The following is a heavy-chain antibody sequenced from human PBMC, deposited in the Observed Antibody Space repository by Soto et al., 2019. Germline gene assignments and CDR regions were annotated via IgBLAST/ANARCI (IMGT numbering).Heavy chain of an antibody. CDR1: GGSISSGGYY. V-gene: IGHV4-31*03. J-gene: IGHJ4*02. Sequence: SETLSLTCTVSGGSISSGGYYWSWIRQYPGKGLEWIGYIYHSGSTYYRSSLKSRVTISIDTSKNQFYLKLSSVTAADTAVYYCARGEDSTNWYHFDYWGQGMLVTVSS. D-gene: IGHD6-13*01. CDR3: ARGEDSTNWYHFDY. CDR2: IYHSGST.